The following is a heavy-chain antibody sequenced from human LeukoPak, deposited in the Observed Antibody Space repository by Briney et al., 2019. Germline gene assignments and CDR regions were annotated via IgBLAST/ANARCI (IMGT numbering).Heavy chain of an antibody. J-gene: IGHJ4*02. CDR1: GGTFSSYA. CDR3: ARDGGNGLDY. D-gene: IGHD2-8*01. V-gene: IGHV1-69*13. CDR2: FIPIFGTA. Sequence: ASVKVSCKASGGTFSSYAISWVRQAPGQGLEWMGGFIPIFGTANYAQKFQGRVTITADESTSTAYMELSSLRSEDTAVYYCARDGGNGLDYWGQGTLVTVSS.